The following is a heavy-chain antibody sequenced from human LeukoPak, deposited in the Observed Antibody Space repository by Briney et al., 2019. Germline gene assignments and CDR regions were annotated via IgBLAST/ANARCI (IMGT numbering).Heavy chain of an antibody. CDR1: GYTFTGYY. Sequence: ASVKVSCKASGYTFTGYYVHWVRQAPGQGLEWMGRINPNSGGTNYAQKFQGRVTMTRDTSISTAYMELSRLRSDDTAVYYCARAGRGRTDDAFDIWGQGTMVTVSS. CDR3: ARAGRGRTDDAFDI. D-gene: IGHD3-16*01. CDR2: INPNSGGT. V-gene: IGHV1-2*06. J-gene: IGHJ3*02.